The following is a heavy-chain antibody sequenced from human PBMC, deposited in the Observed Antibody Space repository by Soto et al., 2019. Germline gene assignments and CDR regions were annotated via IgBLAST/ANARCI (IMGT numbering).Heavy chain of an antibody. CDR1: GYSFANYM. Sequence: QVQLVQSGAEVKKPGASVKLSCKASGYSFANYMIHWVRQAPGQRPEWMGWINGGNGNKQTSQKFQGRVILTRDASATTVYMELSSLTSEDTAVYFCARVNWALRAFDFWGQGTVVTTSS. CDR2: INGGNGNK. CDR3: ARVNWALRAFDF. V-gene: IGHV1-3*01. D-gene: IGHD1-1*01. J-gene: IGHJ3*01.